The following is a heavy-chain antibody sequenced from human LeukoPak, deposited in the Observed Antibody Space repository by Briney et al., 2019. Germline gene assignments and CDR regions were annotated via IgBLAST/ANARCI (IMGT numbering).Heavy chain of an antibody. CDR3: AREAYGDSSPAFDY. J-gene: IGHJ4*02. CDR2: IIPIFGTA. D-gene: IGHD4-17*01. Sequence: SVKVSCKASGGTFSSYAISWVRQAPGQGLEWMGGIIPIFGTANYAQKFQGRVTVTADESTSTAYMELSSLRSEDTAVYYCAREAYGDSSPAFDYWGQGTLVTVSS. CDR1: GGTFSSYA. V-gene: IGHV1-69*01.